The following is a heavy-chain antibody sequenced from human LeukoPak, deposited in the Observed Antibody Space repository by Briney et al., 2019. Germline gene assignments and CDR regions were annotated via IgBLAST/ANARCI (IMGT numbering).Heavy chain of an antibody. CDR2: ISYDGSNK. Sequence: GGSLRLSCAASGFTFSSYGMHWVRQAPGKGLEWVAVISYDGSNKYYADSVKGRFTISRDNSKNTVYLQMNSLRAEDTAVYYCAKDRPGYSSGWPENYWGQGTLVTVSS. D-gene: IGHD6-19*01. CDR3: AKDRPGYSSGWPENY. CDR1: GFTFSSYG. V-gene: IGHV3-30*18. J-gene: IGHJ4*02.